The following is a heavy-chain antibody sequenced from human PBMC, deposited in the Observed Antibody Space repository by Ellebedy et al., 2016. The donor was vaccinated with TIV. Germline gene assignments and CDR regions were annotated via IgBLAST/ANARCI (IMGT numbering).Heavy chain of an antibody. J-gene: IGHJ6*03. CDR1: GDSISSSGDY. D-gene: IGHD1-14*01. CDR3: ATFNQYYTYLGV. Sequence: SETLSLXXTVSGDSISSSGDYWVWIRQPPGKGLEWIGTISNRDRTDYNPSLKSRVFILADASKNQFFLKLTSVTAADTAVYYCATFNQYYTYLGVWGKGTTVTVSS. CDR2: ISNRDRT. V-gene: IGHV4-39*01.